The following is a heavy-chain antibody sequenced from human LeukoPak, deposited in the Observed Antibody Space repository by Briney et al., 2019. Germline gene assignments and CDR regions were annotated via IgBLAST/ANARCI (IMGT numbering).Heavy chain of an antibody. D-gene: IGHD7-27*01. J-gene: IGHJ4*02. CDR3: ARDLTGDAYFDY. V-gene: IGHV3-66*01. CDR2: IYSGGST. Sequence: GGSLRLSCEVSGFTVSSNYMTWVRQAPGRGLEWVSIIYSGGSTYYADSVKGRFAISRDNSKNTLYLQMNSLRAEDTAVFYCARDLTGDAYFDYWGQGTLVTVSS. CDR1: GFTVSSNY.